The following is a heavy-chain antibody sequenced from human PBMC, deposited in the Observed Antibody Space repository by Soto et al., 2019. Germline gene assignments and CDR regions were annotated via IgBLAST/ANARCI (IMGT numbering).Heavy chain of an antibody. V-gene: IGHV4-59*08. CDR2: IYYSGST. J-gene: IGHJ4*02. CDR3: ARVAATHIFDY. Sequence: SETLSLTCTVSGGSISSYYWSWIRQPPGKGLEWIGYIYYSGSTNYNPSLKSRVTISVDTSKNQFSLKLSSVTAADTAVYYCARVAATHIFDYWGQGTLVTVSS. D-gene: IGHD6-13*01. CDR1: GGSISSYY.